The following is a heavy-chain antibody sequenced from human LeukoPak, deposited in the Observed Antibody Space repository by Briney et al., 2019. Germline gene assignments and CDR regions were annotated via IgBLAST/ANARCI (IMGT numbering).Heavy chain of an antibody. V-gene: IGHV4-38-2*01. D-gene: IGHD3-10*01. CDR3: ARAVRGVTFSVDY. Sequence: SETLSLTCAVSGYSISSGYYWGWIRQPPGKGREWIGSIYHSGSTYYNPSLKSRVTISVDTSKNQFSLKLSSVTAADTAVYYCARAVRGVTFSVDYWGQGTLVTVSS. CDR1: GYSISSGYY. CDR2: IYHSGST. J-gene: IGHJ4*02.